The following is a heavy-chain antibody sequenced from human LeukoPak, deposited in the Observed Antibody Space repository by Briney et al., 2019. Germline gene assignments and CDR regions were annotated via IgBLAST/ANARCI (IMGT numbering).Heavy chain of an antibody. Sequence: SQTLSLTCAISGGSISSGGYSWSWIRQPPGKGLEWIGYIYHSGSTYYNPSLTSRVTLSVDRSKNQFSLKLSSVTAADTAVYYCARDSSGYYFDYWGQGTLVTVSS. D-gene: IGHD3-22*01. CDR3: ARDSSGYYFDY. V-gene: IGHV4-30-2*01. CDR2: IYHSGST. J-gene: IGHJ4*02. CDR1: GGSISSGGYS.